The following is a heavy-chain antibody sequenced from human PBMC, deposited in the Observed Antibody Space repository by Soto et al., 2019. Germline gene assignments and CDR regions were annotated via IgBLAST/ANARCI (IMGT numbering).Heavy chain of an antibody. Sequence: QVQLQESGPGLVKPSETLSLTCTVSGGSVSSGSYYWSWIRQPPGKGLEWIGYIYYSGSTNYNPALKSRVTISVDTSKNQFSLKLSSVTAADTAVYYCARGRGGPVVWGQGTTVTVSS. D-gene: IGHD3-16*01. CDR2: IYYSGST. J-gene: IGHJ6*02. V-gene: IGHV4-61*01. CDR3: ARGRGGPVV. CDR1: GGSVSSGSYY.